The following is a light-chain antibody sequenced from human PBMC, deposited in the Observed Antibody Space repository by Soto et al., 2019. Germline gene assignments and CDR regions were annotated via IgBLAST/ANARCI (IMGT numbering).Light chain of an antibody. CDR1: SSDVGSYNL. Sequence: QSALTQPASVSGSPGQSITISCTGTSSDVGSYNLVSWYQQHPGKAPKVIIYEVIKRPSGVSNRFSGSKSGNTASLTISGLQAEDEADYYYCSYAGSTSLVFGGGTQLTVL. J-gene: IGLJ2*01. CDR2: EVI. V-gene: IGLV2-23*02. CDR3: CSYAGSTSLV.